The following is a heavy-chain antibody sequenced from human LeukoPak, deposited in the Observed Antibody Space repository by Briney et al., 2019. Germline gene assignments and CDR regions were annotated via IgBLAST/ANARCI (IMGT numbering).Heavy chain of an antibody. J-gene: IGHJ4*02. Sequence: SETLSLTCAVSGGSISSSNWWGWVRQPPGRGLECIGEIHHSGTTNYNPSLKSRVTISVDKSKNQFSLKLNSVTAADTAVYYCARSVRGVISPFDYWGQGTLVTVSS. CDR3: ARSVRGVISPFDY. D-gene: IGHD3-10*01. CDR1: GGSISSSNW. CDR2: IHHSGTT. V-gene: IGHV4-4*02.